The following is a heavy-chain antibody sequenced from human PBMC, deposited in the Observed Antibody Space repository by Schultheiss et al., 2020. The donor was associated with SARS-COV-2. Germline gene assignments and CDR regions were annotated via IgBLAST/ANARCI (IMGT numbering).Heavy chain of an antibody. D-gene: IGHD1-1*01. CDR2: MNPNNGDT. CDR3: ARRWATDYYYGMDV. V-gene: IGHV1-8*02. J-gene: IGHJ6*02. CDR1: GYTFTSYG. Sequence: ASVKVSCKASGYTFTSYGISWVRQAPGQGLEWMGWMNPNNGDTDYAQKFQGRVIMTRNTSINTAYMELSGLRSDDTAVYYCARRWATDYYYGMDVWGQGTTVTVSS.